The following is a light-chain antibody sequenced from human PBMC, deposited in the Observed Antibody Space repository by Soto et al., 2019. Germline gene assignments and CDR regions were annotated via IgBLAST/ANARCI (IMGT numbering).Light chain of an antibody. Sequence: DIQVTQSPSSVSASVGDRVTITCRASQDTAGYLAWYQHKPGRAPELLIHAASSLQSGVPSRFSGSGSGTDFTLTINSLQPEDFATYYCQQAYSFPITFGQGTLLEIK. CDR2: AAS. J-gene: IGKJ5*01. CDR3: QQAYSFPIT. V-gene: IGKV1D-12*01. CDR1: QDTAGY.